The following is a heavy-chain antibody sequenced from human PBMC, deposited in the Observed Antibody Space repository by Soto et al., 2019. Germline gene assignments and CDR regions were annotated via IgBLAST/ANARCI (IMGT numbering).Heavy chain of an antibody. J-gene: IGHJ4*02. D-gene: IGHD3-22*01. Sequence: QVQLVQSGAEVKKPGASVKVSCKASGYTFTGYYMHWVRQAPGQGLEWMGWINPNSGGTNYAQKFQCWVTMTRDTSISTAYMELSRLRSDDTAVYYCARGSPDYYDSSGYYPGDYWGQGTLVTVSS. CDR3: ARGSPDYYDSSGYYPGDY. V-gene: IGHV1-2*04. CDR1: GYTFTGYY. CDR2: INPNSGGT.